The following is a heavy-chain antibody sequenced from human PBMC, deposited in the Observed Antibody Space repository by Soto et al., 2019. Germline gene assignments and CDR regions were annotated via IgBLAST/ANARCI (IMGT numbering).Heavy chain of an antibody. J-gene: IGHJ4*02. CDR3: ASAQSSTRPG. V-gene: IGHV3-21*01. D-gene: IGHD6-13*01. CDR1: GFTFSSYS. CDR2: ISSSSSYI. Sequence: EVQLVESGGGLVKPGGSLRLSCAASGFTFSSYSMNWVRQAPGKGLEWVSSISSSSSYIYYADSVKGRFTISRDNAKNSLYLQMNSLRAEDTAVYYCASAQSSTRPGWGQGTLFTVSS.